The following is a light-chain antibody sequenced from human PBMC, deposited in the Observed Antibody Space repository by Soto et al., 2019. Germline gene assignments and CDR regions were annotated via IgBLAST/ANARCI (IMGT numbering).Light chain of an antibody. V-gene: IGKV1-39*01. J-gene: IGKJ4*01. CDR2: SAY. Sequence: DIQMTQSPSSLSASVGDRVTITCRASQSISSYLNWYQQKPGKAHKLLIYSAYKLQSGVQARFSGSGSGTDFTLTITSLQSEDFATYYCKQSSSTPLTFGGGTKVDIK. CDR3: KQSSSTPLT. CDR1: QSISSY.